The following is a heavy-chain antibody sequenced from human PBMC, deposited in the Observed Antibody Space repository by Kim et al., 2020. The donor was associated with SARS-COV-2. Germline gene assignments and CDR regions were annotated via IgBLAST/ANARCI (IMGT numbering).Heavy chain of an antibody. D-gene: IGHD6-19*01. Sequence: ADSVKGRFPISRDNSKNTLYLQMNSLRAEDTAVYYCAKPFSSEYSSGWLYWGQGTLVTVSS. J-gene: IGHJ4*02. V-gene: IGHV3-30*02. CDR3: AKPFSSEYSSGWLY.